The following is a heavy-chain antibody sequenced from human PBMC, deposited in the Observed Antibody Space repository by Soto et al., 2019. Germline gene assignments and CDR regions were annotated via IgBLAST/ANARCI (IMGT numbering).Heavy chain of an antibody. Sequence: QITLKESGPTLVRPTQTLTLTCAVSGFSLSTSGVGVGWIRQPPGKALEWLAVIYWDDSKHYSPSLRSRLTIPKDTPKNQVVLTMTNMDPLDTVTYYCAHKGPEDWPLDYWGQGTLLTVPS. CDR3: AHKGPEDWPLDY. CDR1: GFSLSTSGVG. J-gene: IGHJ4*02. D-gene: IGHD3-9*01. V-gene: IGHV2-5*02. CDR2: IYWDDSK.